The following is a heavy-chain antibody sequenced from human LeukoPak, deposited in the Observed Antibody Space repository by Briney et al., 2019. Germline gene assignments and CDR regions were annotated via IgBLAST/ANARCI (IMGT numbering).Heavy chain of an antibody. CDR3: ARTIYCGGDCYSYFDY. V-gene: IGHV1-69*05. Sequence: SVKVSCKASGGTFSSYAISWVRQAPGQGLEWMGRITPIFGTANYAQKFQGRVTITTDESTSTAYMELSSLRSEDTAVYYCARTIYCGGDCYSYFDYWGQGTLVTVSS. J-gene: IGHJ4*02. D-gene: IGHD2-21*02. CDR1: GGTFSSYA. CDR2: ITPIFGTA.